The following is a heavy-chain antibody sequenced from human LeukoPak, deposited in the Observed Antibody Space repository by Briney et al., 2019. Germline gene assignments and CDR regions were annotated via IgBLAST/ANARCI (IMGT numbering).Heavy chain of an antibody. V-gene: IGHV3-30*02. CDR2: IQYDGSEI. D-gene: IGHD3-10*02. J-gene: IGHJ4*02. CDR3: ARESGAAKIGQMLNY. CDR1: GLMFSTSG. Sequence: GGSLRLSCAASGLMFSTSGMHWVRQAPGKGLECVAFIQYDGSEIYYADSLKGRFTISRDNSKNTLYLQMNSLRAQDTAVFYCARESGAAKIGQMLNYWGQGTLVTVSS.